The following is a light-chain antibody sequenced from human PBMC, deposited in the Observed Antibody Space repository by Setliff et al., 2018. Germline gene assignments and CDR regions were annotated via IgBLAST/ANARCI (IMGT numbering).Light chain of an antibody. V-gene: IGLV2-11*01. Sequence: ALTQPRSVSGSPGQSVTISCTGTSSDVGGYNYVSWYQQRPGKAPKLMIFDVSRRPSGVPDRFSGSKSGNMASLTISGLQAEDEADYYCCSYAGIYTFVFGSGTKGTVL. CDR2: DVS. CDR1: SSDVGGYNY. J-gene: IGLJ1*01. CDR3: CSYAGIYTFV.